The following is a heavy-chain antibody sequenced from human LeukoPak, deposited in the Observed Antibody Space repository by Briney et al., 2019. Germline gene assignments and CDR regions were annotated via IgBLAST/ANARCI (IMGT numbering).Heavy chain of an antibody. CDR3: ARGSGSDAFDI. CDR1: GDTFTKYG. CDR2: ISAYNGDI. V-gene: IGHV1-18*01. Sequence: GASVKVSCKASGDTFTKYGVSWGRHDTGQGLEWMGWISAYNGDIKYAQRGKGRVTMTTDTSTSTVYMELRSLRSDDTAVYYCARGSGSDAFDIWGQGTMVTVSS. J-gene: IGHJ3*02.